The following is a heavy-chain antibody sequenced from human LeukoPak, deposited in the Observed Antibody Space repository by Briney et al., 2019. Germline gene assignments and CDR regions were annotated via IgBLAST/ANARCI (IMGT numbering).Heavy chain of an antibody. J-gene: IGHJ6*03. CDR3: AREGSGWRYYYYYYMDV. CDR2: ISSSGSTI. Sequence: GGSLRLSCVASGFTFSSYAMKWVRQAPGKGLEWVSYISSSGSTIYYADSVKGRFTISRDNAKNSLYLQMNSLRAEDTAVYYCAREGSGWRYYYYYYMDVWGKGTTVTVSS. D-gene: IGHD6-19*01. V-gene: IGHV3-48*04. CDR1: GFTFSSYA.